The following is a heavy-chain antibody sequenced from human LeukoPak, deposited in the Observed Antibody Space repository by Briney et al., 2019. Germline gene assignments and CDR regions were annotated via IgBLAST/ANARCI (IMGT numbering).Heavy chain of an antibody. V-gene: IGHV1-69*13. CDR1: GGTFSSYA. D-gene: IGHD3-3*01. Sequence: GASVKVSCKASGGTFSSYAISWVRQAPGQGLEWMGGIIPIFGTANYAQKFQGRVTITADESTSTAYMELSSLRSEDTAVYYCARLPTRWSGLDYWGQGTLVTVSS. CDR3: ARLPTRWSGLDY. J-gene: IGHJ4*02. CDR2: IIPIFGTA.